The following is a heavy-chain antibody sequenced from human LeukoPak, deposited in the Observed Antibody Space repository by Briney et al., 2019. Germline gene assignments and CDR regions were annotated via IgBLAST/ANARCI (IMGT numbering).Heavy chain of an antibody. D-gene: IGHD5-18*01. CDR1: GFTFDDYG. J-gene: IGHJ4*02. CDR3: AKDIGYSYGYGVDY. V-gene: IGHV3-20*04. CDR2: INWNGGST. Sequence: PGGSLRLSCAASGFTFDDYGMSWVRQAPGKGLEWVSGINWNGGSTGYADSVKGRFTISRDNAKNSLYLQMNSLRAEDTALYYCAKDIGYSYGYGVDYWGQGTLVTVSS.